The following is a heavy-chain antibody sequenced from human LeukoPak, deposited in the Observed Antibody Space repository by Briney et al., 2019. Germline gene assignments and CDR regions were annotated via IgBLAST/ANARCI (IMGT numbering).Heavy chain of an antibody. CDR3: ARDQEDSSGFKFDY. D-gene: IGHD3-22*01. CDR2: ISPNSGGT. V-gene: IGHV1-2*02. CDR1: GYTFTGYY. Sequence: ASVKVSCKASGYTFTGYYMHWVRQAPGQGLEWMGWISPNSGGTNYAQKFQGRVTMTRDTSISTAYMELSRLRSDDTAVYYCARDQEDSSGFKFDYWGQGTLVTVSS. J-gene: IGHJ4*02.